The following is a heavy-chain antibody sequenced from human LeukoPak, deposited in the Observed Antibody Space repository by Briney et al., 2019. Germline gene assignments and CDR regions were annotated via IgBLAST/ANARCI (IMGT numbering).Heavy chain of an antibody. CDR1: GFTFSSHN. J-gene: IGHJ4*02. Sequence: GSLRLSCAASGFTFSSHNMNWVRQAPGKGLEWVSYISSSSSTIYYADSVKGRFTISRVNAKNSLYLQMNSLRAEDTAIYYCAGYGSGSFWGQGTLVTVSS. D-gene: IGHD3-10*01. CDR2: ISSSSSTI. V-gene: IGHV3-48*04. CDR3: AGYGSGSF.